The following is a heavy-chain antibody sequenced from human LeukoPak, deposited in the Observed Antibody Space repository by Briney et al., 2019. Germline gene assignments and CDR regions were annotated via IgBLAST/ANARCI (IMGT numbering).Heavy chain of an antibody. CDR3: ARHRRSGSSSSGDHAEYFQH. V-gene: IGHV4-39*01. CDR1: GGSISSSSYY. Sequence: SETLSLTCTVSGGSISSSSYYWGWIRPPPGKGLEWISSIYYSGSTYYNPALKSRVTISVDTSKNQFSLKLSSVTAADTAVYYCARHRRSGSSSSGDHAEYFQHWGQGTLVTVSS. D-gene: IGHD6-6*01. CDR2: IYYSGST. J-gene: IGHJ1*01.